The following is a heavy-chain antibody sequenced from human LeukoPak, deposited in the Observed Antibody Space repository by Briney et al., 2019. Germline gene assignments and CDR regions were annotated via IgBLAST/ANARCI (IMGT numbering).Heavy chain of an antibody. Sequence: ASVKVSCKASGGTFSSYAISRVRQAPGQGLEWMGWINPNSGGTNYAQKFQGRVTMTRDTSISTVYMELSRLRSDDTAVYYCTRDFLHVYYYDSSGYVRGAFDIWGQGTMVTVSS. J-gene: IGHJ3*02. V-gene: IGHV1-2*02. D-gene: IGHD3-22*01. CDR3: TRDFLHVYYYDSSGYVRGAFDI. CDR1: GGTFSSYA. CDR2: INPNSGGT.